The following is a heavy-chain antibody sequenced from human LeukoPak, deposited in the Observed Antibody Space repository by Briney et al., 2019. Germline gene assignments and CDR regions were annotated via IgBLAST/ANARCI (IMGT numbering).Heavy chain of an antibody. CDR2: IYYSGST. Sequence: PSETLSLTCAVSGGSFSSYYWSWIRQPPGKGLEWIGYIYYSGSTNYNHSLKSRVTISVDTSKNQFSLKLSSVTAADTAVYYCAGEGVTEGDFDIWGQGTMVTVSS. V-gene: IGHV4-59*08. D-gene: IGHD2-21*02. CDR1: GGSFSSYY. CDR3: AGEGVTEGDFDI. J-gene: IGHJ3*02.